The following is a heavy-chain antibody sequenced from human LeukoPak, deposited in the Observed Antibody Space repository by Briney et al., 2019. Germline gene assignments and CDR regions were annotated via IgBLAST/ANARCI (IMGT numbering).Heavy chain of an antibody. D-gene: IGHD2-2*01. V-gene: IGHV1-2*02. CDR2: INPNSGGT. CDR3: ARGREYRNDY. J-gene: IGHJ4*02. CDR1: GYTFTGYY. Sequence: ASVKLSCTASGYTFTGYYMHWVRQAPGQGGEWMGWINPNSGGTNYAQKFQGRVTMTRDTSISTAYMELSRLRSDDTGVYYCARGREYRNDYWGQGTLVTVSS.